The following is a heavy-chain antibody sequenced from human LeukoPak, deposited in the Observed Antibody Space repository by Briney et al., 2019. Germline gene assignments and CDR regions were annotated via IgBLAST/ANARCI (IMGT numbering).Heavy chain of an antibody. Sequence: SETLSLTCTVSGGSISSSSYYWGWIRQPPRKGLEWIERIYYSGSTYYNPSLKSRVTISVDTSKNQFSLKLSSVTAADTAVYYCARHLGYCSSTSCQPYYFDYWGQGTLVTVSS. V-gene: IGHV4-39*01. J-gene: IGHJ4*02. D-gene: IGHD2-2*01. CDR1: GGSISSSSYY. CDR2: IYYSGST. CDR3: ARHLGYCSSTSCQPYYFDY.